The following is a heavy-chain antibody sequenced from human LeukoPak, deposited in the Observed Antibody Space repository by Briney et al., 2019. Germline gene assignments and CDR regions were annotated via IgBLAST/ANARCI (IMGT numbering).Heavy chain of an antibody. D-gene: IGHD3-10*01. CDR2: IYYSGCT. CDR3: ARSRGVRMFDY. J-gene: IGHJ4*02. V-gene: IGHV4-59*08. CDR1: GGSISSYY. Sequence: SETLSLTCTVSGGSISSYYWSWIRQPPGKGLEWIGYIYYSGCTNYNPSLKSRVTISVDTSKNQFSLKLSSVTAADTAVYYCARSRGVRMFDYWGQGTLVTVSS.